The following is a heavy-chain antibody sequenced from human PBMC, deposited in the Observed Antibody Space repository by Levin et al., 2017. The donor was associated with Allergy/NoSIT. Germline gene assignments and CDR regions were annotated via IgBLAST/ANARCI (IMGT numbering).Heavy chain of an antibody. D-gene: IGHD5-12*01. Sequence: PAASVKVSCKASGYTFTSYGISWVRQAPGQGLEWMGWISAYNGNTNYAQKLQGRVTMTTDTSTSTAYMELRSLRSDDTAVYYCARDVWRRYSGYDPPADYWGQGTLVTVSS. CDR2: ISAYNGNT. J-gene: IGHJ4*02. V-gene: IGHV1-18*01. CDR3: ARDVWRRYSGYDPPADY. CDR1: GYTFTSYG.